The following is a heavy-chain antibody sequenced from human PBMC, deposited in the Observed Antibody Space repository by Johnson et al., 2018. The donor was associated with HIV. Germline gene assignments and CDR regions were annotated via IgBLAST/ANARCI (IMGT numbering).Heavy chain of an antibody. CDR1: GFTFSSYA. J-gene: IGHJ3*02. CDR2: ISYDGSNK. CDR3: ATGVNTAMVLLGAFDI. V-gene: IGHV3-30-3*01. Sequence: QVQLVESGGGVVRPGGSLRLSCAASGFTFSSYAMHWVRQAPGKGLEWVAVISYDGSNKYYADSVKGRFTISRDNAKNSLYLQMNSLRAEDTALYYCATGVNTAMVLLGAFDIWGQGTMVTVSS. D-gene: IGHD5-18*01.